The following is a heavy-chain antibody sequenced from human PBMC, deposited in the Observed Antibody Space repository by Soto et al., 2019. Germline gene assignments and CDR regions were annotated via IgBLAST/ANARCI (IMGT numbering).Heavy chain of an antibody. CDR3: AALLANYYDSSGYSSFDY. D-gene: IGHD3-22*01. Sequence: GASVKVSCKASGFTFTSSAVQWVRQARGQRLEWIGWIVVGSGNTNYAQKFQERVTITRDMSTSTAYMELSSLRSEDTAVYYCAALLANYYDSSGYSSFDYWGQGTLVTVSS. CDR2: IVVGSGNT. CDR1: GFTFTSSA. J-gene: IGHJ4*02. V-gene: IGHV1-58*01.